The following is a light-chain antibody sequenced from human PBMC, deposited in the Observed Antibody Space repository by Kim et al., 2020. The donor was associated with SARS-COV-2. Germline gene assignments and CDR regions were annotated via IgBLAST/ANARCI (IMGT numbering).Light chain of an antibody. J-gene: IGLJ2*01. CDR1: SANIGSNS. V-gene: IGLV1-44*01. CDR2: SNN. Sequence: QSVLTQPLSASGTPGQRVTISCSGSSANIGSNSVNWYQQLPGTAPKLLIYSNNQRPSGVPDRFSGSRSGTSASLAISGLQSEDEADYYCAAWDDRLNGVVFGKGTQRTVL. CDR3: AAWDDRLNGVV.